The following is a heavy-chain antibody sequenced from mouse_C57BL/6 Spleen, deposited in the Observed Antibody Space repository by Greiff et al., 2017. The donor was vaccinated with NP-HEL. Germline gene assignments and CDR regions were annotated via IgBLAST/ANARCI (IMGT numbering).Heavy chain of an antibody. CDR2: IDPSDSYT. CDR3: AIGLRRRFAY. D-gene: IGHD2-4*01. Sequence: VQLQQPGAELVMPGASVKLSCKASGYTFTSYWMHWVKQRPGQGLEWIGEIDPSDSYTNYNQKFKGKSTLTVDKSSSTAYMQLSSLTSEDSAVYYCAIGLRRRFAYWGQGTLVTVSA. CDR1: GYTFTSYW. V-gene: IGHV1-69*01. J-gene: IGHJ3*01.